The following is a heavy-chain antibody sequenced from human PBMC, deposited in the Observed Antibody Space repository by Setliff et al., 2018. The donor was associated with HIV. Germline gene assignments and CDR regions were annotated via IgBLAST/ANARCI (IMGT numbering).Heavy chain of an antibody. CDR1: GYSISNTGHY. CDR3: ARHKTHDYDGNSVYFDF. V-gene: IGHV4-38-2*01. Sequence: PSETLSLTCVVSGYSISNTGHYWGWIRQPPGKGLEWIGSIYHTGDTYDNPSLKNRVTISRDTSKDRSSLNLRSVTAADTAIYYCARHKTHDYDGNSVYFDFWGQGILVTVSS. D-gene: IGHD4-17*01. J-gene: IGHJ4*02. CDR2: IYHTGDT.